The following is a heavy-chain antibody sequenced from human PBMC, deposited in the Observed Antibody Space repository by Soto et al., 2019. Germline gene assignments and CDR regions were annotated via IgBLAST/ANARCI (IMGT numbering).Heavy chain of an antibody. J-gene: IGHJ3*02. CDR3: ARRHYYDSSGYADALDI. D-gene: IGHD3-22*01. Sequence: QVHLQESGPGLVEPSQTLSLTCTVSGDSISSGDYYWSWIRQSPDKGLEWIGYTYHSGRTYYKPYPKSRVTISADTSKNQFSLKLSSVTAADTAVYYCARRHYYDSSGYADALDIWGQGTSVTVSS. CDR1: GDSISSGDYY. CDR2: TYHSGRT. V-gene: IGHV4-30-4*01.